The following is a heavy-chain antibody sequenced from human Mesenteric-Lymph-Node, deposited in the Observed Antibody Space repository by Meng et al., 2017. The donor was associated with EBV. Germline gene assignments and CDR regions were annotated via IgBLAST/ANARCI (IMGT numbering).Heavy chain of an antibody. V-gene: IGHV3-23*01. D-gene: IGHD2-2*01. CDR2: ISGSGGST. J-gene: IGHJ4*02. Sequence: EVQLLESGGAWVQPGGSLRLSCTVSGFTFSNYGMSWVRQAPGKGLEWVSGISGSGGSTYYADSVKGRFTMSRDNPGNTLYLQMNSLRVEDTAIYYCANVPYYYWGQGTLVTVSS. CDR1: GFTFSNYG. CDR3: ANVPYYY.